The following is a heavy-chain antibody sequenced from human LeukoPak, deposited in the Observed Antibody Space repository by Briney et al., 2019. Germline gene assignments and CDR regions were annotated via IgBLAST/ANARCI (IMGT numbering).Heavy chain of an antibody. CDR3: ARGSSRIQLWPPHGSWFDP. J-gene: IGHJ5*02. Sequence: ASVKVSCKASGYTFTSYYMHWVRQAPGQGLEWMGIINPSGGSTSYAQKFQGRVTMTRDMSTSTVYMELSSLRSEDTAVYYCARGSSRIQLWPPHGSWFDPWGQGTLVTVSS. D-gene: IGHD5-18*01. CDR1: GYTFTSYY. CDR2: INPSGGST. V-gene: IGHV1-46*01.